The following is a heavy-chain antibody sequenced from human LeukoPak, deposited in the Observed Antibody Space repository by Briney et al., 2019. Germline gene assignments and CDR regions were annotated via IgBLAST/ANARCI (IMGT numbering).Heavy chain of an antibody. J-gene: IGHJ4*02. CDR1: GFTFSSYA. D-gene: IGHD4-11*01. V-gene: IGHV3-30*04. CDR3: ARERGLQQSYFDY. Sequence: GGSLRLSCAASGFTFSSYAMHWVRQAPGKGLEWVAVISYDGSNKYYADSVKGRFTISKDNSKNTLYLQMNSLRADDTAVYYCARERGLQQSYFDYWGQGALVTVSS. CDR2: ISYDGSNK.